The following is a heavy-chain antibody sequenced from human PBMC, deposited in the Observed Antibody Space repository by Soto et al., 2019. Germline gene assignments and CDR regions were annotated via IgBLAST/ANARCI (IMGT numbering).Heavy chain of an antibody. CDR1: GYSFISYG. Sequence: ASVKVSCNASGYSFISYGIRWVRNAPGQGPEWMGWISPYNGRTNYAKNVKGRVFMTTEISTNTAYLELRSLRSEETAMYYCGRCRTDSFAMDVWGQGTTVTVSS. CDR3: GRCRTDSFAMDV. J-gene: IGHJ6*02. V-gene: IGHV1-18*01. D-gene: IGHD2-8*02. CDR2: ISPYNGRT.